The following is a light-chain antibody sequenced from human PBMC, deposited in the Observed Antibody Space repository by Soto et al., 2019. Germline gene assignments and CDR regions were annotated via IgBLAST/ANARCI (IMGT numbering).Light chain of an antibody. CDR2: AAS. CDR3: QQYYSYPLT. CDR1: RGIGDR. J-gene: IGKJ4*01. Sequence: DIQMTQSPSARAAVVGDRFTITCRGSRGIGDRLAWFQQKPGKAPKLLIYAASTLQSGVPSRFSGSGSGTDFTLTISCLQSEDFATYYCQQYYSYPLTFGGGTKVDI. V-gene: IGKV1D-16*01.